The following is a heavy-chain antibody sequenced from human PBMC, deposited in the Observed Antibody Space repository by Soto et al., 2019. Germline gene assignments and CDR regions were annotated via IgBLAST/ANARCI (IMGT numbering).Heavy chain of an antibody. Sequence: QVQVVESGGGVVQPGRSLRLSCAASGLAFGSYGIHWVRQAPGKGLQWVAVISYDGSNQYYADSVKGRFTISRDNSKNRLYLQMNRLKTEDTAIYYCAIGGGGEGYQYLDYWGQGTLVTVSS. CDR3: AIGGGGEGYQYLDY. D-gene: IGHD3-16*01. V-gene: IGHV3-30*03. CDR1: GLAFGSYG. CDR2: ISYDGSNQ. J-gene: IGHJ4*02.